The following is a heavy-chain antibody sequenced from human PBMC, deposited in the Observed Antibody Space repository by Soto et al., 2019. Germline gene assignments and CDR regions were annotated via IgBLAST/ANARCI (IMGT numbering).Heavy chain of an antibody. CDR2: INAGNGNT. V-gene: IGHV1-3*01. J-gene: IGHJ4*02. CDR3: ARSAPLYYYVSGSPTIFDY. CDR1: GYTFTSYA. Sequence: ASVKVSCKASGYTFTSYAMHWVRQAPGQRLEWMGWINAGNGNTKYSQKFQGRVTITRDTSASTAYMELSSLRFEDTAVYFCARSAPLYYYVSGSPTIFDYWGQGPRVTVSS. D-gene: IGHD3-10*01.